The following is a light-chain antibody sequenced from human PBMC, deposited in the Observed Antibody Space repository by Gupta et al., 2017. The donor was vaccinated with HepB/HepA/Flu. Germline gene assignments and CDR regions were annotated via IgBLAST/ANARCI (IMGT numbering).Light chain of an antibody. J-gene: IGKJ3*01. CDR1: QDISNY. Sequence: IQLTQSPSSLSASEGDRVTITCRASQDISNYLHWYQQKPGKAPELLIYAASSLSSGVPSRFTGSGSGTQFTLTISSRQHEDLATYYCQQSSTTPLTCGPGTKV. CDR2: AAS. CDR3: QQSSTTPLT. V-gene: IGKV1-39*01.